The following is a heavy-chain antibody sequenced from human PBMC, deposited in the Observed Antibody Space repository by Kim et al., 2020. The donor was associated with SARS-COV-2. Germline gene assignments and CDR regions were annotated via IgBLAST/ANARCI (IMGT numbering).Heavy chain of an antibody. Sequence: SVKVSCKASGGTFSSYAISWVRQAPGQGLEWMGGIIPIFGTANYAQKFQGRVTITADESTSTAYMELSSLRSEDTAVYYCARDSITIFGVVIIAFDIWGQGTMVTVSS. CDR2: IIPIFGTA. CDR1: GGTFSSYA. J-gene: IGHJ3*02. CDR3: ARDSITIFGVVIIAFDI. D-gene: IGHD3-3*01. V-gene: IGHV1-69*13.